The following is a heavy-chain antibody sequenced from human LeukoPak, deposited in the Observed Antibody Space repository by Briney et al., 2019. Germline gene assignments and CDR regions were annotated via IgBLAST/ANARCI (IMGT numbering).Heavy chain of an antibody. Sequence: GSSVKVSCKASGGTFSSYAISWVRQAPGQGLEWMGGIIPIFGTANYAQKFQGRVTITTDESTSIAYMELSSLRSEDTAVYYCASPGNYYDSSGYYYWDFDYWGQGTLVTVSS. V-gene: IGHV1-69*05. J-gene: IGHJ4*02. CDR3: ASPGNYYDSSGYYYWDFDY. D-gene: IGHD3-22*01. CDR2: IIPIFGTA. CDR1: GGTFSSYA.